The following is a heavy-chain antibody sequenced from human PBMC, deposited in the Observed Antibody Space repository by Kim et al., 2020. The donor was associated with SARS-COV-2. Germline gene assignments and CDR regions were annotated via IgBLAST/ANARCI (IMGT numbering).Heavy chain of an antibody. J-gene: IGHJ6*02. CDR1: GFTFGDYA. D-gene: IGHD3-10*01. V-gene: IGHV3-9*01. Sequence: GGSLRLSCAASGFTFGDYAMHWVRQAPGKGLEWVSGISWNSGRTDYADSVKGRFTISRDNAKTSLYLQMNSLRAEDTALYYCAKEYVSTVRGVMAEPFGMDVWGQGATVTVSS. CDR2: ISWNSGRT. CDR3: AKEYVSTVRGVMAEPFGMDV.